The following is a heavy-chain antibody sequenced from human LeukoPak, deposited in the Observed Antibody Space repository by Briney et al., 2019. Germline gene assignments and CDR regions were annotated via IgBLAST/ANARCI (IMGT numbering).Heavy chain of an antibody. CDR3: ARLFGSGSYSLVLDY. D-gene: IGHD3-10*01. CDR2: IYYSGYT. Sequence: SQTLSLTCTVSGGSISGYYWTWIRQPPGQGLEWIGYIYYSGYTNYNPSHRSRVTMSVDTPKNQFSLRVSAVTAADTAVYFSARLFGSGSYSLVLDYWGQGRQVTVSS. V-gene: IGHV4-59*08. CDR1: GGSISGYY. J-gene: IGHJ4*02.